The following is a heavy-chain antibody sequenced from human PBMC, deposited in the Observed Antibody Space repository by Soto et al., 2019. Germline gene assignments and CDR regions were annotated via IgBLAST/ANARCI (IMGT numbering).Heavy chain of an antibody. Sequence: QTGGSLGLSCAASGFTFSSYGMHWVRQAPGKGLEWVAVIWYDGSNKFYADSVKGRFTISRDNSKNTLYLQMNSLRAEDTAVYYCARDGGDYDFWNGYYFDYWGQGTLVTVSS. CDR3: ARDGGDYDFWNGYYFDY. CDR1: GFTFSSYG. D-gene: IGHD3-3*01. J-gene: IGHJ4*02. CDR2: IWYDGSNK. V-gene: IGHV3-33*01.